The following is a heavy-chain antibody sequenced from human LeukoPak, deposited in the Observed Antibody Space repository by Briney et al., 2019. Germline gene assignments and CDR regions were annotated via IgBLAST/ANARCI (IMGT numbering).Heavy chain of an antibody. Sequence: SETLSLTCAVYGGSFSGYYWSWIRQPPGKGLEWIGEINHSGSTSYTPSLKSRGTISVETSKNQFSLKLSSVTSADTAVYYCARRLLILRWRSLKRRGTDAFDLWGKAQMVTVSS. CDR1: GGSFSGYY. CDR3: ARRLLILRWRSLKRRGTDAFDL. J-gene: IGHJ3*01. CDR2: INHSGST. D-gene: IGHD2-21*01. V-gene: IGHV4-34*01.